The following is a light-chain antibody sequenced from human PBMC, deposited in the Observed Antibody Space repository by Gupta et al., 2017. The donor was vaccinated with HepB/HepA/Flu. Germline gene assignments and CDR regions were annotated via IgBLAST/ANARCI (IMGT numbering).Light chain of an antibody. Sequence: DILLTQSPLSLPVTPGEPASISCRSSQSLLHSNVFTYLDWYLQKPGQSPQLLLSLGAHRAPGVPDRISGSGSGTDFTLKISRVEAEDVGVYYCRQPLHTPWTFGQGTKVEIK. V-gene: IGKV2-28*01. CDR2: LGA. J-gene: IGKJ1*01. CDR3: RQPLHTPWT. CDR1: QSLLHSNVFTY.